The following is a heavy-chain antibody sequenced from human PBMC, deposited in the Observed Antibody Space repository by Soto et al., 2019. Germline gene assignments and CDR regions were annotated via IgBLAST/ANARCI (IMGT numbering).Heavy chain of an antibody. D-gene: IGHD3-22*01. J-gene: IGHJ4*02. V-gene: IGHV1-69*12. CDR1: GGTFSSYA. Sequence: QVQLVQSGAEVKKPGSSVKVSCKASGGTFSSYAISWVRQAPGQGLEWMGGISPIFGTANYAQKFQGRVTITADESTSTAYRELSSLRSEDTAVYYCARATVYDGPGREPYYFDYWGQGALVTVSS. CDR2: ISPIFGTA. CDR3: ARATVYDGPGREPYYFDY.